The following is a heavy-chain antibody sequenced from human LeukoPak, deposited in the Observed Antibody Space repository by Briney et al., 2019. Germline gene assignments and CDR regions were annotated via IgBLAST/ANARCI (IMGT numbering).Heavy chain of an antibody. CDR3: ARDRAHYYGSGSYSYYYYGMDV. Sequence: PGGSLRLSCAASGFTFSSYEMNWVRQAPGKGLEWVSYISSSGSTIYYADSVKGRFTISRDNAKNSLYLQMNSLRAEDTAVYYCARDRAHYYGSGSYSYYYYGMDVWGQGTTVTVSS. CDR1: GFTFSSYE. J-gene: IGHJ6*02. D-gene: IGHD3-10*01. CDR2: ISSSGSTI. V-gene: IGHV3-48*03.